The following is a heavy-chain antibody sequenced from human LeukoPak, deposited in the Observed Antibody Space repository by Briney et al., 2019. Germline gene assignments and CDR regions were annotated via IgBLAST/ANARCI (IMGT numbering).Heavy chain of an antibody. Sequence: TGGSLRLSCAASGFTFSDYWMHWVRQAPGKGLEWVGRIKSKTDGGTTDYAAPVKGRFTISRDDSKNTLSLQMNSLKTEDTAVYYCSTDRGTIFGTHVGHGWGQGTLVTVSS. J-gene: IGHJ4*02. CDR1: GFTFSDYW. V-gene: IGHV3-15*07. CDR2: IKSKTDGGTT. D-gene: IGHD3-3*01. CDR3: STDRGTIFGTHVGHG.